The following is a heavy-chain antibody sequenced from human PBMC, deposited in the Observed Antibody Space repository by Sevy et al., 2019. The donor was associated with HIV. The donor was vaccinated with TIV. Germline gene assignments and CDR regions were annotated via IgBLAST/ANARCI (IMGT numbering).Heavy chain of an antibody. J-gene: IGHJ4*02. CDR1: GFTFSSYG. Sequence: GGSLRLSCAASGFTFSSYGMHWVRQAPGKGLEWVAVISYDGSNKYYADSVKGRFTISRDNSKKTLYLQMNSLRAEDTAVYYCAKEGQTTVTTLDYWGQGTLVTVSS. D-gene: IGHD4-17*01. V-gene: IGHV3-30*18. CDR3: AKEGQTTVTTLDY. CDR2: ISYDGSNK.